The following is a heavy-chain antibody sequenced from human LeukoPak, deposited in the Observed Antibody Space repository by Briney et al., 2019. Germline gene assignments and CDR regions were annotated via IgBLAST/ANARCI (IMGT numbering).Heavy chain of an antibody. CDR3: ATNHYDVLTGYYNVHQFDY. V-gene: IGHV1-24*01. CDR2: FDPEDGET. CDR1: GYTLTELS. Sequence: ASVKVSCKVSGYTLTELSMHWVRQAPGKGLEWMGGFDPEDGETIYAQKFQGRVTMTEDTSTDTAYMELSSLRSEDTAVYYCATNHYDVLTGYYNVHQFDYWGQGTLVTVSS. J-gene: IGHJ4*02. D-gene: IGHD3-9*01.